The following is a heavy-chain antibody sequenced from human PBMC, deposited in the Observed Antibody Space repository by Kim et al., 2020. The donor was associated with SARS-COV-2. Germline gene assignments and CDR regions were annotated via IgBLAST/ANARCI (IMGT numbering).Heavy chain of an antibody. V-gene: IGHV4-59*01. J-gene: IGHJ4*02. D-gene: IGHD3-22*01. CDR3: ARAPAYYYASSGYYPLDY. Sequence: SRVTISVDPSKNQFSLKLSAVTAADTAVYYCARAPAYYYASSGYYPLDYWGQGTLVTVSS.